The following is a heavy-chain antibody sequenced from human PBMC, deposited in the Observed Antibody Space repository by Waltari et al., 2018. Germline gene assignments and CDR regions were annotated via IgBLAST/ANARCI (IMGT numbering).Heavy chain of an antibody. D-gene: IGHD1-26*01. Sequence: EVQLLESGGGLVQPGGSLRLSFAASGFTFSSYALSWVRQAPGKGLEWVSAISGSGGSTYHADSVKDRFTISRDNSKNTLYLQMNSLRAEDTAVYYCAKDLSSGSYLYFDYWGQGTLVTVSS. CDR2: ISGSGGST. CDR1: GFTFSSYA. CDR3: AKDLSSGSYLYFDY. V-gene: IGHV3-23*01. J-gene: IGHJ4*02.